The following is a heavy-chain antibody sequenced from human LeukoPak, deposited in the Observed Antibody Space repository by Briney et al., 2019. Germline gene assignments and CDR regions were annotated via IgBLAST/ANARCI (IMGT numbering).Heavy chain of an antibody. J-gene: IGHJ5*02. CDR2: IIPILGIA. CDR1: GGTFSSYA. CDR3: ARNSGWFGEQNWFDP. V-gene: IGHV1-69*04. D-gene: IGHD3-10*01. Sequence: GASVKVSCKASGGTFSSYAISWVRQAPGQGLEWMGRIIPILGIANYAQKFQGRVTITADKPTSTAYMELSSLRSEDTAVYYCARNSGWFGEQNWFDPWGQGTLVTVSS.